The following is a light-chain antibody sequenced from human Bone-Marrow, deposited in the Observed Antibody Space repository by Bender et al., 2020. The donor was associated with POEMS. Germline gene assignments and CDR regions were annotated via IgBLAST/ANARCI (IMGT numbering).Light chain of an antibody. Sequence: QSALTQPASVSGSPGQSITISCTGTSSDIGAYNYVSWYQQFPGKAPKLIIYDVTDRPSGVSGRFSGSKFGNMASLTISGLQVEDEADYYCSSYAGTSLIFGGGTKLAVL. CDR1: SSDIGAYNY. CDR2: DVT. J-gene: IGLJ2*01. CDR3: SSYAGTSLI. V-gene: IGLV2-14*03.